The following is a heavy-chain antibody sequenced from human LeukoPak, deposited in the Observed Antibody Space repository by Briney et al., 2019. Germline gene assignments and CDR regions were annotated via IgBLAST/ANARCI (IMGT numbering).Heavy chain of an antibody. CDR3: ARGARDYDFWSGYGWFDP. V-gene: IGHV1-69*05. J-gene: IGHJ5*02. Sequence: GSSVKVSCKASGGTFSNYAISWVRQAPGQGLEWMGGIIPIFGTANYAQKFQGRVTITTDESTSTAYMELSSLRSEDTAVYYCARGARDYDFWSGYGWFDPWGQGTLVTVSS. CDR1: GGTFSNYA. CDR2: IIPIFGTA. D-gene: IGHD3-3*01.